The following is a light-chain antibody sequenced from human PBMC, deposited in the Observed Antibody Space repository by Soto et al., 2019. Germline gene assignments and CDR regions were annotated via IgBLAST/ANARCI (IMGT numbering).Light chain of an antibody. CDR1: QRVLYSSNKKNY. CDR3: QQYYSTLWT. Sequence: DIVMTQSPDSLAVSLGERATINCKSTQRVLYSSNKKNYLACYKQKPGQPPKLLIYWASTRESGVPDRFSGSGSGTDFTLTISSLQAEDVAVYYCQQYYSTLWTFGQGTKVEIK. V-gene: IGKV4-1*01. J-gene: IGKJ1*01. CDR2: WAS.